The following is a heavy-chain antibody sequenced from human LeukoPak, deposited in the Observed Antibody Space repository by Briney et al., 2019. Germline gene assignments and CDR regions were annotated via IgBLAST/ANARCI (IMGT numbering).Heavy chain of an antibody. J-gene: IGHJ4*02. CDR1: EFTFSNYA. D-gene: IGHD2-15*01. CDR2: ISVGGSAT. V-gene: IGHV3-23*01. CDR3: ARYCSGGGCYSGFDF. Sequence: PGGSLRLSCAASEFTFSNYAMSWVRRAPGKGLEWVSTISVGGSATYYADSVKGRFTISRDNSKNALFLQMNSLRADDTAVYYCARYCSGGGCYSGFDFWGQGILVTVSS.